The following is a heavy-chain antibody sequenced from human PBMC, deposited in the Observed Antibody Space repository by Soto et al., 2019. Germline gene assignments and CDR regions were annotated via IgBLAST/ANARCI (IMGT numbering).Heavy chain of an antibody. CDR2: TYYRSKWYN. D-gene: IGHD6-19*01. CDR1: GDSVSSNSAA. CDR3: ARGTTIAVAGSIPFDY. J-gene: IGHJ4*02. Sequence: QVQLQQSGPGLVKPSQTLSLTCAISGDSVSSNSAAWNWIRQSPSRGLEWLGRTYYRSKWYNDYAVSVKRRIPINPVTSKNQFSLQLNSVTPEDTAVYYCARGTTIAVAGSIPFDYWGQGTLVTVSS. V-gene: IGHV6-1*01.